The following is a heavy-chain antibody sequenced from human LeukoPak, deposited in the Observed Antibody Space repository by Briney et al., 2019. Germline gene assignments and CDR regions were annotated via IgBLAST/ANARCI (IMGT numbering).Heavy chain of an antibody. D-gene: IGHD1-26*01. CDR2: IYHSGST. CDR3: ARISGSYYIDY. CDR1: GYSISSGYY. J-gene: IGHJ4*02. V-gene: IGHV4-38-2*01. Sequence: SETLSLTCAVSGYSISSGYYWGWIRQPPGKGLEWIGSIYHSGSTYYNPSPKSRVTISVDTSKNQFSLKLSSVTAADTAVYYCARISGSYYIDYWGQGTLVTVSS.